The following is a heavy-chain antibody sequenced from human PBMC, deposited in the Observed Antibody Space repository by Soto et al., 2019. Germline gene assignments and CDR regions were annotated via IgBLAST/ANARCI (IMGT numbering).Heavy chain of an antibody. Sequence: QVHLVQSGAELRKPGSSVRVSCTASGDTFNSYTINWVRQAPGLGLEWMGRTIPILSRSNYAVKVQGRLPLTADKSTRTAYMCLSSLRYEDTARYYCATSYGSGRQDFYYWGQGALVTVS. CDR3: ATSYGSGRQDFYY. CDR2: TIPILSRS. CDR1: GDTFNSYT. V-gene: IGHV1-69*02. D-gene: IGHD3-10*01. J-gene: IGHJ4*02.